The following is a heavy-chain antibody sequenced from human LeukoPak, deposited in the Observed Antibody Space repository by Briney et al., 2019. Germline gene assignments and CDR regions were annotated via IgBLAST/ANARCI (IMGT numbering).Heavy chain of an antibody. D-gene: IGHD4-17*01. CDR2: IYYTGST. V-gene: IGHV4-59*01. Sequence: SETLSLTCTVSRGSISSYYWSWIRQPPGKGLEWIGYIYYTGSTNYNPSLKSRVTISVDTSKNQFSLKLNSVTAAGTAVYYCARGGGDYVLLDYWGQGTLVTVSS. CDR3: ARGGGDYVLLDY. CDR1: RGSISSYY. J-gene: IGHJ4*02.